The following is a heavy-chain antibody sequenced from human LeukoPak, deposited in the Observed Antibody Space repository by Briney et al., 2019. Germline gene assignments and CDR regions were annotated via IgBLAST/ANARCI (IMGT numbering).Heavy chain of an antibody. V-gene: IGHV3-23*01. CDR2: MSADSATT. CDR3: ARAAAETGAFRDNWFDP. CDR1: GFNFGSYS. J-gene: IGHJ5*02. Sequence: GGSLRLSCAASGFNFGSYSMTWVRQAPGKGLEWVSVMSADSATTFYADSVKGRFTISRDNAKNTVFLQMSSLRAEDTALYYCARAAAETGAFRDNWFDPWGQGTLVTVSS. D-gene: IGHD6-19*01.